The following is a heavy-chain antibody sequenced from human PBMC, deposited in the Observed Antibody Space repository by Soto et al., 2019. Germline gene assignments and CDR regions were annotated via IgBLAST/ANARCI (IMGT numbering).Heavy chain of an antibody. CDR3: ARDPWAADY. J-gene: IGHJ4*02. CDR2: IYSGGST. CDR1: GFSVSTKY. D-gene: IGHD3-16*01. V-gene: IGHV3-66*01. Sequence: EVQVVESGGGLVQPGGSLRHSCAASGFSVSTKYMSWVRQARGKGLEWVSVIYSGGSTFYADSVRGRFTISRDNSKNTVNLQMNSLRAEDTAVYYCARDPWAADYWGQGTLVTVSS.